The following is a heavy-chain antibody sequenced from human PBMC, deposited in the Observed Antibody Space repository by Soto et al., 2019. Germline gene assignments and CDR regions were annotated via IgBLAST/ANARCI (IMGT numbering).Heavy chain of an antibody. V-gene: IGHV3-23*01. CDR3: AKDPSIPYADS. CDR1: GFTFSSYA. J-gene: IGHJ5*02. CDR2: ISGSGGST. D-gene: IGHD2-21*01. Sequence: EVQLLESGGGLVQPGGSLRLSCAASGFTFSSYAMSWVRQAPGKGLEWVSAISGSGGSTYYADSVKGRFTISRDNSKNTLHLDMNTLTADDTAVYYCAKDPSIPYADSWGQGTLVIVSS.